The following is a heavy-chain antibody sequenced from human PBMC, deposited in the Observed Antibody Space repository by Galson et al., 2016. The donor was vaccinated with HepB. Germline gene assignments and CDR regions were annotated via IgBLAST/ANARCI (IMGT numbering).Heavy chain of an antibody. J-gene: IGHJ4*02. CDR3: ARLPSFSSGHFDY. CDR2: MYPGDSDT. D-gene: IGHD6-19*01. CDR1: GYSFATYW. Sequence: QSGAEVKMPGESLKISCRGSGYSFATYWIGWVRQMPGKGLEWMGIMYPGDSDTRYRPSFQGQVTMSVDKSISPAYLQWSSLKASDTAMYYCARLPSFSSGHFDYWGQGTLVTVSS. V-gene: IGHV5-51*01.